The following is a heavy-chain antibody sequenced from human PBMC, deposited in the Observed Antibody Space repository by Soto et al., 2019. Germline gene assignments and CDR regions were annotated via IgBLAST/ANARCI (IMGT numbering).Heavy chain of an antibody. J-gene: IGHJ4*02. CDR2: ISSSSSYI. CDR3: AREDIRSWYFGY. Sequence: GGSLRLSCAASGFTFSSYNMNWVRQAPGKGLEWVSSISSSSSYIYYADSVKGRFTISRDNAKNSLYLQMNSLRAEDTAVYYCAREDIRSWYFGYWGQGTLVTVS. D-gene: IGHD6-13*01. V-gene: IGHV3-21*01. CDR1: GFTFSSYN.